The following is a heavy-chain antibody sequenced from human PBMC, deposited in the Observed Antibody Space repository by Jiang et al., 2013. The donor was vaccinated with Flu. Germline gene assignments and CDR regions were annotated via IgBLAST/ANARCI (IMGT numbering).Heavy chain of an antibody. D-gene: IGHD3-9*01. CDR3: ARVLERITDILTGYYYFDY. CDR1: GGTFSSYA. Sequence: GAEVKKPGSSVKVSCKASGGTFSSYAISWVRQAPGQGLEWMGRIIPILGIANYAQKFQGRVTITADKSTSTAYMELSSLRSEDTAVYYCARVLERITDILTGYYYFDYWGQGTWSPSPQ. V-gene: IGHV1-69*04. J-gene: IGHJ4*02. CDR2: IIPILGIA.